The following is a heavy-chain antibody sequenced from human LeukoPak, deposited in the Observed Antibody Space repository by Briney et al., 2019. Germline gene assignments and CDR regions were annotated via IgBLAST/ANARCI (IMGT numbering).Heavy chain of an antibody. CDR2: IYTSGST. CDR1: GGSISSGSYY. J-gene: IGHJ6*03. Sequence: SQTLSLTCTVSGGSISSGSYYWSWIRQPAGKGLEWIGRIYTSGSTNYNPSLKSRVTISVDTSKNQFSLKLSSVTAADTAVYYCARIVVVPAASYYYYYYYMDVWGKGTTVTVSS. D-gene: IGHD2-2*01. CDR3: ARIVVVPAASYYYYYYYMDV. V-gene: IGHV4-61*02.